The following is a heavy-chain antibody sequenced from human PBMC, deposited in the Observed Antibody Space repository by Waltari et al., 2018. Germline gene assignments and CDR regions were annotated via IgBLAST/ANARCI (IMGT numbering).Heavy chain of an antibody. CDR2: INPNSGDT. D-gene: IGHD4-17*01. V-gene: IGHV1-2*06. Sequence: QVHLVQSGAEVKKPGASVKVSCKASGYTFTGYYIQWVRRAPEQGLEWMGRINPNSGDTNYAQKVQGRVTLTRDTSINTAYMELSSLKSDDTAVYYCARDLGSDYGNRDYWGQGTLVTVPS. CDR3: ARDLGSDYGNRDY. J-gene: IGHJ4*02. CDR1: GYTFTGYY.